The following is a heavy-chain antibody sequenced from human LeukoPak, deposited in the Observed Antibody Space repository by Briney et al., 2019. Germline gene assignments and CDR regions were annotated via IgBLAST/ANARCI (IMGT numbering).Heavy chain of an antibody. J-gene: IGHJ6*03. Sequence: SETLSLTCTVSGGSISSSNYYWGWIRQPPGKGLEWIGVIYYSGNTYYTPSLKSRVTMSIDTSKNQFSLRLSSVTAADTAVYYCARGRGLGGSGSYRNYYYYMDVWGKGTTVTISS. CDR2: IYYSGNT. CDR1: GGSISSSNYY. CDR3: ARGRGLGGSGSYRNYYYYMDV. D-gene: IGHD3-10*01. V-gene: IGHV4-39*07.